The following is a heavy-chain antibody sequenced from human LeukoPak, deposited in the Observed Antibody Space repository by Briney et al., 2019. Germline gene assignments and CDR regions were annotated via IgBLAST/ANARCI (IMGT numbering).Heavy chain of an antibody. J-gene: IGHJ5*02. CDR3: ARLAAAAGIGWFDP. CDR2: ISWNSNTI. CDR1: GFTFDDYA. D-gene: IGHD6-13*01. V-gene: IGHV3-9*01. Sequence: GGSLRLSCAASGFTFDDYAMHSVRQAPGKGLEWVSGISWNSNTIAYADSVKGRFTISRDNAKNSLYLQMNSLRAEDTALYYCARLAAAAGIGWFDPWGQGTLATVSS.